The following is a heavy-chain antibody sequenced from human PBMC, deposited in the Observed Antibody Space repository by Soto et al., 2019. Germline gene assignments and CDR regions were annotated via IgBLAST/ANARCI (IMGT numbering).Heavy chain of an antibody. Sequence: SETLSLTCSLSGGSISSGGYSWSWIRQHPGKGLEWIGYIFYSGRTFYNPSLKSRVTMSIDASKNQFSLNLNSVTAADTAVYYCATYPTLLWFGEDDPGVDAFDIWGQGTMVTVSS. V-gene: IGHV4-31*03. CDR3: ATYPTLLWFGEDDPGVDAFDI. CDR2: IFYSGRT. CDR1: GGSISSGGYS. D-gene: IGHD3-10*01. J-gene: IGHJ3*02.